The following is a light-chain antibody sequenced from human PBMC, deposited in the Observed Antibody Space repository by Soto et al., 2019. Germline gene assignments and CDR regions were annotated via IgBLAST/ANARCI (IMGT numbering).Light chain of an antibody. Sequence: QSALTQPPSVSGSPGQSVAISCTGTSSDVGSYNGVSWYQQPPGAAPKLMIYEVSNRPSGVPDRFSGSKSGNTASLTISGLQAEDEADYYCNSYTGSSTYVFGTGTKLTVL. J-gene: IGLJ1*01. V-gene: IGLV2-18*02. CDR2: EVS. CDR3: NSYTGSSTYV. CDR1: SSDVGSYNG.